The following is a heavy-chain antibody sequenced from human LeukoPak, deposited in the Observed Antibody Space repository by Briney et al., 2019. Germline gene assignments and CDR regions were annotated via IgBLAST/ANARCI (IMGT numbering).Heavy chain of an antibody. Sequence: ASVKVSCKASGYTFNGYYMHWVRQAPGQGLEWMGWINPNSGGTNYAQKFQGRVTMTRDTSISIAYMEPSRLRSDDTAVYYCARNGVADNWFDPWGQGTLVTVSS. D-gene: IGHD3-3*01. CDR3: ARNGVADNWFDP. J-gene: IGHJ5*02. V-gene: IGHV1-2*02. CDR1: GYTFNGYY. CDR2: INPNSGGT.